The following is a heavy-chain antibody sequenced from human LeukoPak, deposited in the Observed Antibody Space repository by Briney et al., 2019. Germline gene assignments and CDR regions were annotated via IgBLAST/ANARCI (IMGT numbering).Heavy chain of an antibody. CDR2: IKHDGSEK. CDR1: GFTFSSYW. Sequence: GGSLRLSCAASGFTFSSYWMSWVRQAPGKGLEWVANIKHDGSEKYYVDSVKGRFTISRDNAKNSLYLQMNSLRAEDTAVYHCARKITVAGINWYFDLLGRGTLVTVSS. J-gene: IGHJ2*01. D-gene: IGHD6-19*01. CDR3: ARKITVAGINWYFDL. V-gene: IGHV3-7*01.